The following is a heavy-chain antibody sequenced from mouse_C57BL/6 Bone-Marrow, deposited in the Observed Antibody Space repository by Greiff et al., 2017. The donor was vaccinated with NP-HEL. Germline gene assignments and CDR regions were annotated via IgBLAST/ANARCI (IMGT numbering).Heavy chain of an antibody. CDR3: TSYYSNY. V-gene: IGHV5-9-1*02. D-gene: IGHD2-5*01. Sequence: DVKLQESGEGLVKPGGSLKLSCAASGFTFSSYAMSWVRQTPEKRLEWVAYISSGGDYIYYADTVKGRFTISRDNARNTLYLQMSSLKSEDTAMYYCTSYYSNYWGQGTTLTVSS. CDR2: ISSGGDYI. J-gene: IGHJ2*01. CDR1: GFTFSSYA.